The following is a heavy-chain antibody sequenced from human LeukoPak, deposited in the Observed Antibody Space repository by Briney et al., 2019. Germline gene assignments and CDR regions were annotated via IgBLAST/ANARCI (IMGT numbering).Heavy chain of an antibody. J-gene: IGHJ6*03. CDR3: ARGNLVVVAAANRAHSYMDV. V-gene: IGHV4-34*01. D-gene: IGHD2-2*01. Sequence: SETLSLTCALYGGSFSGYHWTWIRQPPGKGLEWIGEITHTGNTNYNPTLKSRVTISADTSKTQFSLKLSSVTAADTAVYYCARGNLVVVAAANRAHSYMDVWAKGTTVTVSS. CDR2: ITHTGNT. CDR1: GGSFSGYH.